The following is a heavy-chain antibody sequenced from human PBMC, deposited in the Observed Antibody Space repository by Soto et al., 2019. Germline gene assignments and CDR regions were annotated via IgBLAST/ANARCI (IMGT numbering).Heavy chain of an antibody. D-gene: IGHD6-13*01. CDR3: ARGLIRARIAAAGTTWFDP. CDR1: GGSFSGYY. Sequence: SETLSLTCAVYGGSFSGYYWSWIRQPPGKGLEWIGEINHSGSTNYNPSLKSRVTISVDTSKNQFSLKLSSVTAADTAVYYCARGLIRARIAAAGTTWFDPWGQGTLVTVSS. CDR2: INHSGST. V-gene: IGHV4-34*01. J-gene: IGHJ5*02.